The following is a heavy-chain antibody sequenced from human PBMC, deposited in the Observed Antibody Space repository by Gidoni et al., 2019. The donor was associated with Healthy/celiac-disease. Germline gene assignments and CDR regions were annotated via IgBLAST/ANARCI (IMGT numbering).Heavy chain of an antibody. J-gene: IGHJ4*02. V-gene: IGHV3-23*01. CDR3: AKSPPTITTVTHFDY. CDR2: ISGSGGST. CDR1: GVTFSSYA. Sequence: VQLLEYGGGLVQPGGSLRLSWGASGVTFSSYAMSWVRQAPGKGLEWVSAISGSGGSTYYADSVKGRFTISRDNSKNTLYLQMNSLRAEDTAVYYCAKSPPTITTVTHFDYWGQGTLVTVSS. D-gene: IGHD4-4*01.